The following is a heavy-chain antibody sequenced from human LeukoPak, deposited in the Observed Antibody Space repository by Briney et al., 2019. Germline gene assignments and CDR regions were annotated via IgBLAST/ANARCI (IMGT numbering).Heavy chain of an antibody. CDR1: GFTFSTYE. Sequence: GGSLRLSCAASGFTFSTYEMHWVRQAPGKRLEWVSYISTSGSTIYYAGSVKGRFTFSRDNARNSLFLQMNRLRAEGTAVYYCARDGPAYNFEYWGQGTLVTVSS. CDR3: ARDGPAYNFEY. CDR2: ISTSGSTI. V-gene: IGHV3-48*03. J-gene: IGHJ4*02. D-gene: IGHD2-21*01.